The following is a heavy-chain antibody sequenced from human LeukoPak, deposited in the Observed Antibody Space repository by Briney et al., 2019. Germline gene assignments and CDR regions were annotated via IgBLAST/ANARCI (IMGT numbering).Heavy chain of an antibody. CDR1: GFTFSNFW. Sequence: GGSLRLSCAPSGFTFSNFWMSWVRQAPGKGLEWVGRIKTKTDGGTTDYAAPVKGRFTISRDDSKNTLYLQMNSLKTEDTAMYYCSTDYPSGYSSGWYVYWGQGTLVTVSS. D-gene: IGHD6-19*01. CDR3: STDYPSGYSSGWYVY. J-gene: IGHJ4*02. CDR2: IKTKTDGGTT. V-gene: IGHV3-15*01.